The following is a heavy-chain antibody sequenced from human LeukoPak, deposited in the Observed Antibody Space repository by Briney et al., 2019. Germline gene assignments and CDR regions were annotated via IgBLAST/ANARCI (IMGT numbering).Heavy chain of an antibody. D-gene: IGHD6-6*01. CDR2: IDPSDSYT. CDR3: ARHWDSSFDAFDI. V-gene: IGHV5-10-1*01. J-gene: IGHJ3*02. CDR1: GYSFTNYW. Sequence: GESLKISCKGSGYSFTNYWITWVRQMPGKGLEWMGRIDPSDSYTNYSPSFQGHVTISADKSISTAYLQWSSLKASDTAVYYCARHWDSSFDAFDIWGQGTMVTVSS.